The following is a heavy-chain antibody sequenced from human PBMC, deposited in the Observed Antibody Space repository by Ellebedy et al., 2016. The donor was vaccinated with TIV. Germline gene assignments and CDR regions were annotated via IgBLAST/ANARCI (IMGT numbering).Heavy chain of an antibody. CDR3: ARWFGELLYVRWFDP. V-gene: IGHV4-39*01. Sequence: SETLFLTCTVYGDSISRSSSYWGWIRQPPGKGLEWIGSVYYSGSTDYNPSLKSRVTISADTSKNQFSLRLSSVTAADTAVYYCARWFGELLYVRWFDPWGQGTLVTVSS. D-gene: IGHD3-10*01. J-gene: IGHJ5*02. CDR2: VYYSGST. CDR1: GDSISRSSSY.